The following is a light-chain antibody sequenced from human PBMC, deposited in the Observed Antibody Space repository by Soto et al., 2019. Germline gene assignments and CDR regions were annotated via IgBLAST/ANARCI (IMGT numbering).Light chain of an antibody. CDR3: SSYTSSSPLYL. CDR2: DVS. Sequence: QSVLTQPASVSGSPGQSITISCTGTSSDVGGYNYVSWYQQHPGKAPKLMIYDVSNRPSGVSNRFSGFKSGNTASLTISGLQPEDEPDYYCSSYTSSSPLYLFVTGTKVTAL. J-gene: IGLJ1*01. CDR1: SSDVGGYNY. V-gene: IGLV2-14*01.